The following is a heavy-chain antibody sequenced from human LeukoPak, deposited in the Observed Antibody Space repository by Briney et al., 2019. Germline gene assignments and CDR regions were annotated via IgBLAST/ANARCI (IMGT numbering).Heavy chain of an antibody. Sequence: SETLSLTCAVYSGSFSNYYWTWIRQPPGKGLEWIGEINHSGSSNYNPSLKSRVTISVDTSNNQFSLKLTSVTAADTAVYYCARHQYSTPEFVYWGQGTLVTVSS. D-gene: IGHD2-15*01. V-gene: IGHV4-34*01. J-gene: IGHJ4*02. CDR3: ARHQYSTPEFVY. CDR1: SGSFSNYY. CDR2: INHSGSS.